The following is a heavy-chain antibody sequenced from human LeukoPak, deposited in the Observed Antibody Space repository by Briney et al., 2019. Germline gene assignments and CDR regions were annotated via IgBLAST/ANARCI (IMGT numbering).Heavy chain of an antibody. CDR3: ARGLRDLYFFY. J-gene: IGHJ4*02. CDR2: IYSSGRT. V-gene: IGHV4-4*07. Sequence: SETLSLSCTVSGGAIITYYWSWIRQPAGKGLEWIGRIYSSGRTNYHPSLESRVTMSVDTSKNQFSLNLTSVTAPDTPVYYFARGLRDLYFFYWGQGILVTVSS. CDR1: GGAIITYY. D-gene: IGHD2-21*02.